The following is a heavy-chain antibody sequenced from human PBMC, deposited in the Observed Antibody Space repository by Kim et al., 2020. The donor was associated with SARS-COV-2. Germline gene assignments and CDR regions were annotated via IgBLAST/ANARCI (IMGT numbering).Heavy chain of an antibody. Sequence: ASVKVSCKASGYTFTDYYLHWVRRAPGQGLEWMGRINPKNGDTTYAQRFRGRVTLTGDTSLTTSYMELSRLTFDDTGIYYCARPGRGSSWSSGFDPWGQGTVVTVSS. CDR1: GYTFTDYY. CDR2: INPKNGDT. CDR3: ARPGRGSSWSSGFDP. D-gene: IGHD6-13*01. J-gene: IGHJ5*02. V-gene: IGHV1-2*05.